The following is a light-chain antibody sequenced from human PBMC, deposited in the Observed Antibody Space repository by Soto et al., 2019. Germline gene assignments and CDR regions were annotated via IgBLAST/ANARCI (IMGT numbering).Light chain of an antibody. CDR1: SSDVGSFDL. CDR2: EVI. Sequence: QSALTQPASVSGSPGQSITISCTGTSSDVGSFDLVSWYQQSPGKAPKLMIYEVIKRPSGVSNRFSGSKSGNTASLTISGLQAEDEADYYCCSYAGGITIYVFGTGTKVTVL. J-gene: IGLJ1*01. V-gene: IGLV2-23*02. CDR3: CSYAGGITIYV.